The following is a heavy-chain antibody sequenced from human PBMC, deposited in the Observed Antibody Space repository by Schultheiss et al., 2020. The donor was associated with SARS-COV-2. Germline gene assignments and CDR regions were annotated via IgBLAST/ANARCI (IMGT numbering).Heavy chain of an antibody. J-gene: IGHJ5*02. CDR3: AKDRVGATRSNWFDP. Sequence: SETLSLTCTVSGGSISSYYWSWIRQPPGKGLEWIGRIYTSGSTNYNPSLKSRVTMSVDTSKNQFSLKLSSVTAADTAVYYCAKDRVGATRSNWFDPWGQGTLVTVSS. CDR2: IYTSGST. D-gene: IGHD1-26*01. CDR1: GGSISSYY. V-gene: IGHV4-4*07.